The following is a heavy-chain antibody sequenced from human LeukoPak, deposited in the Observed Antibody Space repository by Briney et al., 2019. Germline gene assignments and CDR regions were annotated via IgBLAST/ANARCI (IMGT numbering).Heavy chain of an antibody. V-gene: IGHV3-11*01. D-gene: IGHD3-3*01. J-gene: IGHJ4*02. CDR2: ISSSGSTI. CDR3: ARYYDFWSGYPTPFDY. Sequence: GGSLRLSCAASGFTFSDYYMSWIRQAPGKGLEWVSYISSSGSTIYYADSVKGRFTISRDNAKNSLYLQMNSLRAEDAAVYYCARYYDFWSGYPTPFDYWGQGTLVTVSS. CDR1: GFTFSDYY.